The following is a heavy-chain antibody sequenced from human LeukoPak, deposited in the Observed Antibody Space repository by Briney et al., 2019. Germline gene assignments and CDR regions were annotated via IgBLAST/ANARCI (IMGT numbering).Heavy chain of an antibody. Sequence: PGGSLRLSCAASGFTFSSYSMNWVRQAPGKGLEWVSSISSSSSYIYYADSVKGRFTISRDNAKNSLYLQMNSLRAEDTAVYYCASSVYGPFKYSYGSFDYWGQGTLVTVSS. CDR1: GFTFSSYS. CDR3: ASSVYGPFKYSYGSFDY. J-gene: IGHJ4*02. D-gene: IGHD5-18*01. CDR2: ISSSSSYI. V-gene: IGHV3-21*01.